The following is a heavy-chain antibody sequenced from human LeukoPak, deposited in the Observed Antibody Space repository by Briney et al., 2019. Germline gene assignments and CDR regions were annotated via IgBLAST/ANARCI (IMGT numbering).Heavy chain of an antibody. J-gene: IGHJ6*04. CDR2: INTSGNT. CDR1: GDSISGSY. Sequence: SETLSLTCTVSGDSISGSYWTWIRQSAGKGLEWTGRINTSGNTNYNPSLKSRVTMSLDTSKNQFSLNMSSVTVADTAVYYCARDRLGFRVDVWGKGTTVIVSS. V-gene: IGHV4-4*07. CDR3: ARDRLGFRVDV. D-gene: IGHD3-10*01.